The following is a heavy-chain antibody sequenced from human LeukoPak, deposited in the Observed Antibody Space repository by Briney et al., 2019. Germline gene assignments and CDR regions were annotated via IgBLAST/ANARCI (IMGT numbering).Heavy chain of an antibody. Sequence: SQTLSLTCSVSGGSIDRGGYYWTWIRQHPGKGLEWIGYIYTSGITYYNPSLKSRVSISADTSKSQFSLKLRSVTAADTAMYYCARNLGSYGMDVWGQGTTVTVSS. J-gene: IGHJ6*01. CDR1: GGSIDRGGYY. CDR2: IYTSGIT. D-gene: IGHD3-10*01. V-gene: IGHV4-31*03. CDR3: ARNLGSYGMDV.